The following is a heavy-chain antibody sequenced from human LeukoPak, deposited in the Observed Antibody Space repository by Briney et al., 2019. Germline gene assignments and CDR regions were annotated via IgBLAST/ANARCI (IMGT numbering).Heavy chain of an antibody. V-gene: IGHV3-30-3*01. CDR2: ISYDGSNK. Sequence: GGSLRLSCAASGFTFSSYAMHWVRQAPGKGLEWVAVISYDGSNKYYADSVKGRFTISRDNSKNTLYLQMDSLRAEDTAVYYCARESRRGSGWYVAFDYWGQGTLVTVSS. CDR3: ARESRRGSGWYVAFDY. CDR1: GFTFSSYA. D-gene: IGHD6-19*01. J-gene: IGHJ4*02.